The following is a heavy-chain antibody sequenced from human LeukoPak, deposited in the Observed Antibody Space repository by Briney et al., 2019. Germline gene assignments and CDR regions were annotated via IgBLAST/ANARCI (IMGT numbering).Heavy chain of an antibody. CDR1: GGSISSSSYY. J-gene: IGHJ4*02. CDR2: IYYSGST. D-gene: IGHD3-16*01. V-gene: IGHV4-39*01. Sequence: SETLSLTCTVSGGSISSSSYYWGWIRQPPGKGLEWIGSIYYSGSTYYNPSLKSRVTISVDTSKNQFSLKLSSVAAADTAVYYCARQPGGGFDYWGQGTLVTVSS. CDR3: ARQPGGGFDY.